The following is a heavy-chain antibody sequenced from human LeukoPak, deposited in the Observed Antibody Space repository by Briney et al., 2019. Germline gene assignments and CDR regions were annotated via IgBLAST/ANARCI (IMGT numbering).Heavy chain of an antibody. CDR2: IIPIFGTA. Sequence: SVKVSCKASGGTFRSYAISWVRQAPGQGLGWMGGIIPIFGTANYAQKFQGRVTITADESTSTAYMELSSLRSEDTAVYYCAREFTMVRGVLYNWFDPWGQGTLVTVSS. CDR1: GGTFRSYA. D-gene: IGHD3-10*01. CDR3: AREFTMVRGVLYNWFDP. V-gene: IGHV1-69*13. J-gene: IGHJ5*02.